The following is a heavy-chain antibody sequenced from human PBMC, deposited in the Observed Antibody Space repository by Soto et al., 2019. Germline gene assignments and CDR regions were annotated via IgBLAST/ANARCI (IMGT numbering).Heavy chain of an antibody. CDR2: ISYDGGNK. CDR1: GFTFSSYA. Sequence: QVQLVESGGGVVQPGRSLRLSCAASGFTFSSYAMHWVRQATGKALEWVAVISYDGGNKYYADSVKGRFTISRDNSKNTLYLQMNSLRVEDTAVYYCPRNWGYSYGYPPGYLGQGTLVTVSS. D-gene: IGHD5-18*01. CDR3: PRNWGYSYGYPPGY. V-gene: IGHV3-30-3*01. J-gene: IGHJ4*02.